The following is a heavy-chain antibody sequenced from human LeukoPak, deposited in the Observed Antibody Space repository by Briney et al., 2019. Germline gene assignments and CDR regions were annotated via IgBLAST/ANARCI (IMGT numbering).Heavy chain of an antibody. J-gene: IGHJ4*02. CDR2: IRSDGSNK. CDR3: ARGGYYDILTGRIDY. V-gene: IGHV3-30*02. Sequence: GGSLRLSCAGSGFSFSSYGMHWVRQAPGKGLEWMAFIRSDGSNKYYADSVKGRFTISRDNSKNTLYLQMNSLRAEDTAVYYCARGGYYDILTGRIDYWGRGTLVTVSS. CDR1: GFSFSSYG. D-gene: IGHD3-9*01.